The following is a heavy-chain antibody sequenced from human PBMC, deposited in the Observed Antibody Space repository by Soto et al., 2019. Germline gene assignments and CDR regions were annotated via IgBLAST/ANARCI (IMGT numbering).Heavy chain of an antibody. Sequence: ASVEVSCKASGYTFTNYAVHCVRQAPGQRLEWMGWINAGNGNTRYSQKFQGRVTITRDTSARTAYMELSSLRSEDTAVYYCARGHLAVVPVASWYFYMDVWGKGTTVTVSS. CDR2: INAGNGNT. D-gene: IGHD2-2*01. V-gene: IGHV1-3*01. J-gene: IGHJ6*03. CDR1: GYTFTNYA. CDR3: ARGHLAVVPVASWYFYMDV.